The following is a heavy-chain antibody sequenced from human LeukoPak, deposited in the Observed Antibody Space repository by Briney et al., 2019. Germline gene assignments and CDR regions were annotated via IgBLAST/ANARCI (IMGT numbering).Heavy chain of an antibody. CDR1: GGSISSYY. D-gene: IGHD6-6*01. Sequence: SETLSLTCTVSGGSISSYYWSWIRQPPGKGLEWIGYIYTSGSTNYNPSLKSRVTISVDTSKNQFSLKLSSVTAADTAVYYCARHPHSSSSAFFDYWGQGTLVTVSS. CDR3: ARHPHSSSSAFFDY. J-gene: IGHJ4*02. V-gene: IGHV4-4*09. CDR2: IYTSGST.